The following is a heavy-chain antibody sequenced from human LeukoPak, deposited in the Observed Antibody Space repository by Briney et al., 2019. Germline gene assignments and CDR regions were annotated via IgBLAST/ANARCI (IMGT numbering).Heavy chain of an antibody. CDR1: GSSIRSGAYY. V-gene: IGHV4-39*07. CDR2: IYYSGDT. D-gene: IGHD3-3*01. CDR3: ARDGLPKSNYDFWSGYETYYYYMDV. J-gene: IGHJ6*03. Sequence: SETLSLTCSVSGSSIRSGAYYWLWLRQPPGRELEWIGSIYYSGDTYYNPSVESRVTLSLDTSKNQFSLELTAVTAADTAVYYCARDGLPKSNYDFWSGYETYYYYMDVWGKGTTVTVSS.